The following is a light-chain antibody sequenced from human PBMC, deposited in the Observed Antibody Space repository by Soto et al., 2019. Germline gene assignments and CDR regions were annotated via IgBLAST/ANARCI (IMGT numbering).Light chain of an antibody. J-gene: IGLJ2*01. CDR2: EGN. CDR1: SSDFGIYDL. V-gene: IGLV2-23*03. Sequence: QSALTQPASVSGSPGQSITISCTATSSDFGIYDLVSWYQQHPGKAPKVIIFEGNKRPSGVSNRFSASTSGNTASLTISGLQAEDEADYHCFSYAGNRTFVFGGGTKLTVL. CDR3: FSYAGNRTFV.